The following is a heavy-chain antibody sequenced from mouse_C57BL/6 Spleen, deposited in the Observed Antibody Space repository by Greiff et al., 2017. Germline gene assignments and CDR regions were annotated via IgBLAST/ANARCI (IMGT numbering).Heavy chain of an antibody. CDR3: ARWTRVGAMDY. Sequence: EVHLVESGGGLVQPGGSLSLSCAASGFTFTDYYMSWVRQPPGKALEWLGFIRNKANGYTTESSASVKGRFTISRDNSQSILYLQMNALRAEDSATYDCARWTRVGAMDYWGQGTSVTVSS. D-gene: IGHD1-1*02. V-gene: IGHV7-3*01. CDR2: IRNKANGYTT. J-gene: IGHJ4*01. CDR1: GFTFTDYY.